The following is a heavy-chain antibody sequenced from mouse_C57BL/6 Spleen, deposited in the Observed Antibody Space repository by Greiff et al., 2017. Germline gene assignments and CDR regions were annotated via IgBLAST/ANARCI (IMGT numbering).Heavy chain of an antibody. D-gene: IGHD4-1*01. CDR2: IYPGDGDT. Sequence: SGAELVKPGASVKISCKASGYVFSSYWMNWVKQRPGKGLEWIGQIYPGDGDTNYNGKFKGKATLTADKSSSTAYMQRSSLTSEDSAVYFCARSELGSWFAYWGQGTLVTVSA. J-gene: IGHJ3*01. V-gene: IGHV1-80*01. CDR3: ARSELGSWFAY. CDR1: GYVFSSYW.